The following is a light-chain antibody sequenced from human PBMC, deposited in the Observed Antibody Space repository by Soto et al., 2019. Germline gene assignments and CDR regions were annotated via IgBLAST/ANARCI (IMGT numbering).Light chain of an antibody. CDR1: KNDIGVYDF. CDR2: EVV. CDR3: KSYAGSNTYV. J-gene: IGLJ1*01. Sequence: QSALTQPPSASGSPGQSVTISCTGTKNDIGVYDFVSWYQHHPGKAPRLIIYEVVQRPSWVPDRFSGSKSGNTASLTVSGLQAADEADYFCKSYAGSNTYVFGSVTKLTVL. V-gene: IGLV2-8*01.